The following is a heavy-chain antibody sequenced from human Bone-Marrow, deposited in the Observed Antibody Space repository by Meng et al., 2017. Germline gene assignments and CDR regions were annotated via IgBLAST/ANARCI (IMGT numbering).Heavy chain of an antibody. Sequence: SVNVSCKACGYTFTSYYMHWVRQARVQGLEWMGIINTSGGSTSYAQKFKGRVTMTRDTSTSAVYMELTSLRSEDTAVYYCARNLGVVVAATVRYFDYWGQGTLVTVSS. CDR1: GYTFTSYY. J-gene: IGHJ4*02. D-gene: IGHD2-15*01. CDR2: INTSGGST. CDR3: ARNLGVVVAATVRYFDY. V-gene: IGHV1-46*01.